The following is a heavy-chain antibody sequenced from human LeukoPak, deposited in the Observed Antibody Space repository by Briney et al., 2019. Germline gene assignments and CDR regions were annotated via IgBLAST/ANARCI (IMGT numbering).Heavy chain of an antibody. CDR2: IYYSGST. Sequence: PSETLSLTCTVSGGSISSGDYYWSWIRQPPGKGLEWIGYIYYSGSTYYNPSLKSRVTISVDTSKNQFSLKLSSVTAADTAVYYCARCVDSSGYYYEYWGQGTLVTVSS. CDR3: ARCVDSSGYYYEY. D-gene: IGHD3-22*01. V-gene: IGHV4-30-4*01. CDR1: GGSISSGDYY. J-gene: IGHJ4*02.